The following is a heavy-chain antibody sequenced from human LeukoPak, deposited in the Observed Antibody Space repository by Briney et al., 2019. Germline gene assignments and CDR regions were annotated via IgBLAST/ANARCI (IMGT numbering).Heavy chain of an antibody. CDR3: ARKAYGLDV. V-gene: IGHV3-7*03. Sequence: GGSLRLSCAASGFIFSSYWMSWVRQAPGKGLEWVANINQDGSEKYYVDSVKGRFTISRDNAKNSLYLQMNSLRAEDTAVYYCARKAYGLDVWGKGTTVTGSS. J-gene: IGHJ6*04. CDR1: GFIFSSYW. CDR2: INQDGSEK.